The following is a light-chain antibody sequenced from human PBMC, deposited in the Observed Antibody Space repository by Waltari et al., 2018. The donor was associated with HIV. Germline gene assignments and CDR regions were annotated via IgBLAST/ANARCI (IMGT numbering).Light chain of an antibody. V-gene: IGLV2-14*01. CDR3: SSYTSSSTLV. CDR1: SSDIGGYNY. Sequence: QSALTQPASVSGSPGQSITISCTGTSSDIGGYNYVSWYQHHPGKAPKLMIYEVRHRPSGVSNRFSGSKSGNTASLTISGLQAEDEADYYCSSYTSSSTLVFGGGTKLTVL. J-gene: IGLJ2*01. CDR2: EVR.